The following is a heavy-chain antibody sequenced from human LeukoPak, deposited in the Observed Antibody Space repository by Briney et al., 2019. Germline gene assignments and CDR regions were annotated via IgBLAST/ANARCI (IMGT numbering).Heavy chain of an antibody. V-gene: IGHV1-2*02. CDR3: ARDWAIVGATEVAFDI. J-gene: IGHJ3*02. D-gene: IGHD1-26*01. CDR1: GYTFTGYY. Sequence: ASVKVSCKASGYTFTGYYMHWVRQAPGQGLEWMGWINPNSGGTNYAQKFQGRVTMTRDTSISTAYMEPSRLRSDDTAVYYCARDWAIVGATEVAFDIWGQGTMVTVSS. CDR2: INPNSGGT.